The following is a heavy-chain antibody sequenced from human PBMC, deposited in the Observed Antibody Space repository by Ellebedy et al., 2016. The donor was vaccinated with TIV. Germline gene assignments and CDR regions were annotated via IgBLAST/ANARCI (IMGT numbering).Heavy chain of an antibody. Sequence: SVKVSCXASGCTFSSYAISWVRQAPGQGLEWMGGIIPIFGTANYAQKFQGRVTITADKSTSTAYMELSSLRSEDTAVYYCARQGVTIFGVVITLNYYYYGMDVWGQGTTVTVSS. CDR3: ARQGVTIFGVVITLNYYYYGMDV. CDR1: GCTFSSYA. V-gene: IGHV1-69*06. J-gene: IGHJ6*02. CDR2: IIPIFGTA. D-gene: IGHD3-3*01.